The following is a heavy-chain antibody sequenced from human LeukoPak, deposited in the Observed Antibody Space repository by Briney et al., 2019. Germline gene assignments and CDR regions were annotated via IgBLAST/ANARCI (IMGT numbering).Heavy chain of an antibody. CDR1: GYIFTNYW. CDR3: ARLRTAATTYDAFHI. CDR2: IYPGDSDT. Sequence: GASLQISCKGSGYIFTNYWIGWVRQLPGKGLEWMGIIYPGDSDTRYSPSFQGQVTISVDKSISTAYLQWSSLKASDTAMYYCARLRTAATTYDAFHIWGQGTMVTVSS. D-gene: IGHD6-25*01. V-gene: IGHV5-51*01. J-gene: IGHJ3*02.